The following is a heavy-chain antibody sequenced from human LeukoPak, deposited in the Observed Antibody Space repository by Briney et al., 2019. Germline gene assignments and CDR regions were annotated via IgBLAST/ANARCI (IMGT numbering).Heavy chain of an antibody. J-gene: IGHJ3*02. CDR2: MTPNTGNT. Sequence: ASVKVSCRASGYTFTDYDINWVRQATGQGLEWMGWMTPNTGNTGHAQKFQGRVTLTTNTSISTAYMELSSLRSEDTAVYYCARPGVRRAFDIWGQGTMVTVSS. CDR3: ARPGVRRAFDI. D-gene: IGHD7-27*01. CDR1: GYTFTDYD. V-gene: IGHV1-8*01.